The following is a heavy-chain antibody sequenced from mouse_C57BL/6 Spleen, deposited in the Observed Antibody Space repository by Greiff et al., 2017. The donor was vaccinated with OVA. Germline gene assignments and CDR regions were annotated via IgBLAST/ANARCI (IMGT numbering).Heavy chain of an antibody. D-gene: IGHD2-3*01. CDR2: ISSGSSTI. CDR3: ARNGYYEDFNV. J-gene: IGHJ1*03. CDR1: GFTFSDYG. Sequence: VQLKESGGGLVKPGGSLKLSCAASGFTFSDYGMHWVRQAPEKGLEWVAYISSGSSTIYYADTVKGRFTISRDNAKNTLFLQMTSLRSEDTAMYYCARNGYYEDFNVWGTGTTVTVSS. V-gene: IGHV5-17*01.